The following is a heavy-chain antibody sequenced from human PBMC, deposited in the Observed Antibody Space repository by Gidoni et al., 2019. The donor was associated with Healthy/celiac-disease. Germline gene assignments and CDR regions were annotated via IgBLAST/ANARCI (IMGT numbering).Heavy chain of an antibody. V-gene: IGHV4-34*01. CDR2: INHSGST. CDR1: GGSFSGSY. CDR3: ARDYGDLVGAPHYNWFDP. J-gene: IGHJ5*02. Sequence: QVQLQQWRAGLLKPSETLSLTRAVYGGSFSGSYWGWIRQPPGKGLEWIGEINHSGSTNYNPSLKSRVTISVDTSKTQFSLKLSSGTAADTAVYYCARDYGDLVGAPHYNWFDPWGQGTLVTVSS. D-gene: IGHD4-17*01.